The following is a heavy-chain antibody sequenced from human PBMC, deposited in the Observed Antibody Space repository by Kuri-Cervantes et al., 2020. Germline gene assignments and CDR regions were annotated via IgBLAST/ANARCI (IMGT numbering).Heavy chain of an antibody. CDR2: ISSSGSTI. D-gene: IGHD2-2*01. CDR3: ARDLSLIPAEDYYGMDV. J-gene: IGHJ6*02. Sequence: GSLKISCAASGFTFSDYYMSWIRQAPGKGLEWVSYISSSGSTIYYADSVKGRFTISRDNAKNSLYLQMNSLRAEDTAVYYCARDLSLIPAEDYYGMDVWGQGTTVTVSS. V-gene: IGHV3-11*01. CDR1: GFTFSDYY.